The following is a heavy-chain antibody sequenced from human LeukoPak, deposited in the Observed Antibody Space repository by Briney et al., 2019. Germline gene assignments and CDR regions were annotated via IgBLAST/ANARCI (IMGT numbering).Heavy chain of an antibody. J-gene: IGHJ4*02. CDR3: ARAPTDRTFDY. V-gene: IGHV4-39*07. CDR1: GGSISSSSYY. Sequence: PSETLSLTCTVSGGSISSSSYYWGWIRQPPGKGLEWIGSIYYSGSTYYNPSLKSRVTISVDTSKNQFSLKLSSVTAADTAVYYCARAPTDRTFDYWGQGTLVTVSS. CDR2: IYYSGST.